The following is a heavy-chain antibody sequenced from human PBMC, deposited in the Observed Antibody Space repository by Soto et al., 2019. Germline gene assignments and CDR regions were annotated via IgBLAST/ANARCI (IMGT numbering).Heavy chain of an antibody. CDR1: GYSISSGYY. V-gene: IGHV4-38-2*02. Sequence: SETLSLSCAVSGYSISSGYYWCWIRQPPGKGLEWIGSIYHSGSTYYNPSLKSRVTISVDTSKNQFSLKLSSVTAADTAVYYCARDAVTTFYYYYYGMDVWGQGTTVT. CDR2: IYHSGST. CDR3: ARDAVTTFYYYYYGMDV. D-gene: IGHD4-17*01. J-gene: IGHJ6*02.